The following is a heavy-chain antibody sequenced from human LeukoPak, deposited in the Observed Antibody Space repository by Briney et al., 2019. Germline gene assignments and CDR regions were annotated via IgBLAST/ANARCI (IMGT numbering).Heavy chain of an antibody. V-gene: IGHV4-34*01. CDR2: INHSGST. CDR1: GGSFSGYY. Sequence: PSETLSLTCAVYGGSFSGYYWSWIRQPPGKGLEWIGEINHSGSTNYNPSLKSRVTISVDTSENQFSLKLSSVTAADTAVYYCARRHQYYYDSSGEDFDYWGQGTLVTVSS. J-gene: IGHJ4*02. CDR3: ARRHQYYYDSSGEDFDY. D-gene: IGHD3-22*01.